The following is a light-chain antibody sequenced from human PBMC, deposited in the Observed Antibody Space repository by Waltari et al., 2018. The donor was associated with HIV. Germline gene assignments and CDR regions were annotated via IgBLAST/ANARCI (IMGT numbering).Light chain of an antibody. Sequence: SYELTQPPSVSVSPGQTARITCPGDAVPKQFAYWYQQKAGQAPLMVIYKDDKRPSGIPDRFSGSMSGTTVTLIISGVQPEDEADYYCESADDSGDHWVFGGGTKLSVL. V-gene: IGLV3-25*03. CDR3: ESADDSGDHWV. J-gene: IGLJ3*02. CDR2: KDD. CDR1: AVPKQF.